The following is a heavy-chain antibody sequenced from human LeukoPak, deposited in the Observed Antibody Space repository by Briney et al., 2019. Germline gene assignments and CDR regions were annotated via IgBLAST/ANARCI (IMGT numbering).Heavy chain of an antibody. D-gene: IGHD3-10*01. V-gene: IGHV3-23*01. CDR1: GFTFSGYA. CDR2: ISISGGST. J-gene: IGHJ4*02. Sequence: GGSLRLSCAASGFTFSGYAMSWVRQAPGKGLEWVSTISISGGSTHYADSVKGRFTMSRDDSKNTLYLQMNSLRAEDTAVYYCAKALYYYGEDYWGQGTLVTVSS. CDR3: AKALYYYGEDY.